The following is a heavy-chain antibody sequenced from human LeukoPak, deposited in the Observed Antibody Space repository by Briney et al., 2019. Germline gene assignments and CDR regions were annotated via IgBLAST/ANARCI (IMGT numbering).Heavy chain of an antibody. CDR3: ARGPYGDFDAFDI. CDR2: IWYDGSNK. V-gene: IGHV3-33*01. Sequence: GGSLRLSCAASGFTFSSYGMHWVRQAPGKGLEWMAVIWYDGSNKYYADSVKGRFTISRDNSKNTLYLQMNSLRAEDTAVYYCARGPYGDFDAFDIWGQGTMVTVSS. CDR1: GFTFSSYG. D-gene: IGHD4-17*01. J-gene: IGHJ3*02.